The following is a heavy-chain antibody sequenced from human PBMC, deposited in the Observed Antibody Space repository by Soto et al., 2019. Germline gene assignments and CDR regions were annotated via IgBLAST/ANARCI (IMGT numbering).Heavy chain of an antibody. CDR1: GGSISSYY. Sequence: PSETLSLTCTVSGGSISSYYWSWIRQPPGKGLEWIGYIYYSGSTNYNPSLKSRVTISVDTSKNQFSLKLSSVTAADTAVYYCARDLSGLEGDYYYMDVWGKGTTVTVSS. CDR2: IYYSGST. J-gene: IGHJ6*03. D-gene: IGHD3-3*01. CDR3: ARDLSGLEGDYYYMDV. V-gene: IGHV4-59*01.